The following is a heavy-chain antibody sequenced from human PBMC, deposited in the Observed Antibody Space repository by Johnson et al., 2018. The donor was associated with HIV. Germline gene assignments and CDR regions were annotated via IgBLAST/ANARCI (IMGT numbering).Heavy chain of an antibody. J-gene: IGHJ3*02. CDR3: ARVLLWFGESAGDAFDI. CDR2: IKQDGSEK. V-gene: IGHV3-7*01. CDR1: GFTFSSYW. D-gene: IGHD3-10*01. Sequence: VQLVESGGALVQPGGSLRLSCAASGFTFSSYWMSWVRQAPGKGLEWVANIKQDGSEKYYVDSVKGRFTISRDNAKNSLYLQMNSLRAEDTAVYYCARVLLWFGESAGDAFDIWGQGTMVTVSS.